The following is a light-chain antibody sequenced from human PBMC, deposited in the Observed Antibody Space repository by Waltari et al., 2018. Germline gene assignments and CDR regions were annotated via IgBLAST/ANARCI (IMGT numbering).Light chain of an antibody. Sequence: QSALTQPASVSGSPGQSITISCPGTSSDIGAYNLVSWYQHHPGRAPKLMIYEVNKRPSGVSGRFSGSKSGTAASLTISGLQTEDETYYYCCSYAGSNTWVFGGGTKVTVL. J-gene: IGLJ3*02. V-gene: IGLV2-23*02. CDR3: CSYAGSNTWV. CDR1: SSDIGAYNL. CDR2: EVN.